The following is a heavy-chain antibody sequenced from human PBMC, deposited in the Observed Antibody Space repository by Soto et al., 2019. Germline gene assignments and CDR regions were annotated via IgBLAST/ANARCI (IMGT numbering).Heavy chain of an antibody. CDR1: GFTFNNGW. J-gene: IGHJ4*02. Sequence: EVQLVESGGGLVKPGGSLRLSCAASGFTFNNGWMSWVRQAPGEGLEWVGRIKSKAAGGTTDYSAPVQGRFTISRDDSKNTVHLQMNSLKTEDTAVYYCTTDSTQTFCDGGPCYSVLTKIHDSWGQGTLVTVSS. V-gene: IGHV3-15*01. D-gene: IGHD2-15*01. CDR3: TTDSTQTFCDGGPCYSVLTKIHDS. CDR2: IKSKAAGGTT.